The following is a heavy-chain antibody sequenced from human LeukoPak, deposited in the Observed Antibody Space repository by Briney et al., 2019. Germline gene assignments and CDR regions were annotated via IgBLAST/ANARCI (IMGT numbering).Heavy chain of an antibody. CDR3: AHRRDYAGDWDGGSFDF. Sequence: SGPALVDPTQTLTLTCSFSGFSLTSSPVGVGWIRQPPGKALEWLAFRYWDDDNRYRPSLKSRLTVMKDTSKSHVVLIMTNMDPADTGTYYCAHRRDYAGDWDGGSFDFWGQGIVVTVSS. D-gene: IGHD2-21*02. CDR2: RYWDDDN. J-gene: IGHJ4*02. CDR1: GFSLTSSPVG. V-gene: IGHV2-5*02.